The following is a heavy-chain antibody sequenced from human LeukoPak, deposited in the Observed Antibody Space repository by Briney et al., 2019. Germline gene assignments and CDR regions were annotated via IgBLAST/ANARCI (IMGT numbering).Heavy chain of an antibody. V-gene: IGHV3-11*05. J-gene: IGHJ5*02. CDR2: ISTSSSYT. D-gene: IGHD3-10*01. CDR1: GFTFSSYW. Sequence: GGSLRLSCAASGFTFSSYWMSWIRQAPGKGLEWVSYISTSSSYTNYADSVKGRFTISRDNAKNSLYLQMNSLRAEDTAVYYCARDRYYASGSYNWFDPWGQGTLVTVSS. CDR3: ARDRYYASGSYNWFDP.